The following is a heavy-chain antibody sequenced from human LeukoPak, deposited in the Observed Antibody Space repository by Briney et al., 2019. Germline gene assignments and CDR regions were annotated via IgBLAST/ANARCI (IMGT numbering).Heavy chain of an antibody. CDR1: GGSISSYF. V-gene: IGHV4-59*01. Sequence: SETLSLTCTVSGGSISSYFWSWIRQPPGKGLQWIGYIYYSGSTIYNPSLKSRVTISVDTSKNQFSLKLSSVTAADAAVYYCARASEDYYYYYMDVWGKGTTVTISS. CDR3: ARASEDYYYYYMDV. J-gene: IGHJ6*03. CDR2: IYYSGST. D-gene: IGHD1-14*01.